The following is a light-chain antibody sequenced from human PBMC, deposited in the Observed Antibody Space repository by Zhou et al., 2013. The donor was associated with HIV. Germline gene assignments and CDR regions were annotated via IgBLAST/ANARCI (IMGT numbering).Light chain of an antibody. CDR1: QDISNC. V-gene: IGKV1-39*01. Sequence: DIQMTQSPSSLSAFVGDRVTITCQASQDISNCLNWYQQKPGKAPKLLIYAASSLQGGVPSRFSGSGSGTDFTLTISSLQPEDFATYYCQQSYTTPLTFGPGTKVDIK. CDR2: AAS. CDR3: QQSYTTPLT. J-gene: IGKJ3*01.